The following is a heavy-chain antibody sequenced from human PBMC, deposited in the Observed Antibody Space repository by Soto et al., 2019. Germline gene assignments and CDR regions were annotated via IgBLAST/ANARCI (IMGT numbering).Heavy chain of an antibody. CDR3: ARGNDYYDSSGYPLFDY. D-gene: IGHD3-22*01. Sequence: SETLSLTCAVYGGSSSGYYWSWIRQPPGKGLEWIGEINHSGSTNYNPSLKSRVTISVDTSKNQFSLKLSSVTAADTAVYYCARGNDYYDSSGYPLFDYWGQGTLVTVSS. CDR1: GGSSSGYY. CDR2: INHSGST. J-gene: IGHJ4*02. V-gene: IGHV4-34*01.